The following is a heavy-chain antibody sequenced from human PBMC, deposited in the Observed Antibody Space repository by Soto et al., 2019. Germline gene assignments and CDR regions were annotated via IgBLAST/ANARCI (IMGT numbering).Heavy chain of an antibody. V-gene: IGHV4-59*08. Sequence: SETLSLTCTVSGGSISSYYWSWIRQPPGKGLEWIGYIFYSGSTNYNPSLKSRVTISVDTSKNQFSLKLSSVTAADTAVYYCARTAVGYCSGTSCHRAYYFDYWGQGTLVTVSS. CDR3: ARTAVGYCSGTSCHRAYYFDY. CDR1: GGSISSYY. CDR2: IFYSGST. J-gene: IGHJ4*02. D-gene: IGHD2-2*01.